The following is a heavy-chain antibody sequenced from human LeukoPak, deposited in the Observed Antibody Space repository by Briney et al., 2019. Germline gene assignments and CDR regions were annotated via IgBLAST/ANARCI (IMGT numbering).Heavy chain of an antibody. D-gene: IGHD1-7*01. J-gene: IGHJ5*02. CDR1: GGSISSSSYY. V-gene: IGHV4-39*01. CDR3: ARRIPSTTLDP. CDR2: IYYSGST. Sequence: SETLSLTCTVSGGSISSSSYYWGWIRQPPGKGLEWIGSIYYSGSTYYNPSLKSRVTISVDTSKNQFSLKLSSVTAADTAVYYCARRIPSTTLDPWGQGTLVTVSP.